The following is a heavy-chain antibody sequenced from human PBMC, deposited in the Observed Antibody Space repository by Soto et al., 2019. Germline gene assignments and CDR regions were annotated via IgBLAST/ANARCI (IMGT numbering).Heavy chain of an antibody. CDR2: INPNSGGT. D-gene: IGHD6-13*01. J-gene: IGHJ5*02. V-gene: IGHV1-2*04. CDR3: ARDLGRIAAAGIWFDP. CDR1: GYTFTTYV. Sequence: ASVKVSCKAFGYTFTTYVIHWVRQSPGQRLEWMGWINPNSGGTNYAQKLQGWVTMTRDTSISTAYMELSRLRSDDTAVYYCARDLGRIAAAGIWFDPWGQGTLVTVSS.